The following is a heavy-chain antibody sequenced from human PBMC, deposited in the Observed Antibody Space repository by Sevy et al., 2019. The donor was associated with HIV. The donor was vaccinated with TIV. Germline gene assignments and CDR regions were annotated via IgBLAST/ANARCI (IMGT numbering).Heavy chain of an antibody. Sequence: SETLSLTCTVSGGSISSGSYYWSWIRQPAGKGLEWIGRIYTSGSTNYNPSLKSRVTISVDTSKNQFSLKLGSVTAADTAVYYCARGRKYYYDSSGYYPDNWFDPWGQGTLVTVSS. CDR3: ARGRKYYYDSSGYYPDNWFDP. J-gene: IGHJ5*02. CDR1: GGSISSGSYY. V-gene: IGHV4-61*02. D-gene: IGHD3-22*01. CDR2: IYTSGST.